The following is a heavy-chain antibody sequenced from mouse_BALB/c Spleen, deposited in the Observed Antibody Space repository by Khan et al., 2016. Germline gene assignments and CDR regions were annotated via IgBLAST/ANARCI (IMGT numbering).Heavy chain of an antibody. Sequence: EVELVESGGGLVKPGGSLKLSCAASGFTFSDYYVYWVRQTPEKRLEWVATISDGGAYTYYPDSVKGRLTISSDNAKNNLYLQMSSLKSEDTAMYYCARTYGIYGYVAVWGSGTTVTVSS. CDR2: ISDGGAYT. D-gene: IGHD1-1*02. V-gene: IGHV5-4*02. CDR1: GFTFSDYY. CDR3: ARTYGIYGYVAV. J-gene: IGHJ1*01.